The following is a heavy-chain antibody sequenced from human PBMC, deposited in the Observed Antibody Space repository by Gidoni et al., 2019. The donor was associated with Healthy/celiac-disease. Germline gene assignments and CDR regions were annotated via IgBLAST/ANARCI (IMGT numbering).Heavy chain of an antibody. V-gene: IGHV4-34*01. CDR2: INHSGST. CDR3: ASFGECSSTSCYGWFDP. CDR1: GGSSSGYY. Sequence: QVQLQQWGAGLLKPSETLSLTCAVYGGSSSGYYWSWIRQPPGKGLEWLGEINHSGSTNYNPSLKSRVTISVDTSKNQFSLKLSSVTAADTAVYYCASFGECSSTSCYGWFDPWGQGTLVTVSS. D-gene: IGHD2-2*01. J-gene: IGHJ5*02.